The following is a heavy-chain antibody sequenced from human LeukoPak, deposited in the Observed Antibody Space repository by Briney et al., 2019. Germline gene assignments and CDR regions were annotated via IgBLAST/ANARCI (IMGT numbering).Heavy chain of an antibody. Sequence: PGGSLRLSCAASGFTFDDYGMSWVRQAPGKGLEWVSGINWNGGDTGYVDSVKGRFTISRDNAKNSLYLQMNSLRAEDTAVYYCAELGITMIGGVWGKGTTVTISS. V-gene: IGHV3-20*04. CDR2: INWNGGDT. CDR3: AELGITMIGGV. J-gene: IGHJ6*04. CDR1: GFTFDDYG. D-gene: IGHD3-10*02.